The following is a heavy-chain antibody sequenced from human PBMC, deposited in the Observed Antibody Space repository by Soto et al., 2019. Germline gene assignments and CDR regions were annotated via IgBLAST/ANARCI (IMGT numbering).Heavy chain of an antibody. CDR1: GASITSYF. CDR2: ISTSGT. V-gene: IGHV4-4*07. CDR3: ASLGRNYHNGMDV. Sequence: SETLSLTCTVSGASITSYFWAWIRQPAGKGLEWIGRISTSGTDYNPSLRSRVTMSVDTSKNQFSLILSSVTAADTAMYYCASLGRNYHNGMDVWGQGTTVTV. J-gene: IGHJ6*02.